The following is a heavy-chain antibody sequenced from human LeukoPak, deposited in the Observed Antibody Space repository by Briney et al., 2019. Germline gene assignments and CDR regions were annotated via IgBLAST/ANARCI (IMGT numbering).Heavy chain of an antibody. CDR2: IYYSGST. V-gene: IGHV4-59*12. CDR1: GGSISSYY. J-gene: IGHJ4*02. Sequence: SETLSLTCTVSGGSISSYYWSWIRQPPGKGLEWIGYIYYSGSTTYNPSLKSRVTISVDTSKNQFSLKLSSVTAADTAVYFCARGPPTDYYDSSGFYYVFDYWGQGTLVTVSS. D-gene: IGHD3-22*01. CDR3: ARGPPTDYYDSSGFYYVFDY.